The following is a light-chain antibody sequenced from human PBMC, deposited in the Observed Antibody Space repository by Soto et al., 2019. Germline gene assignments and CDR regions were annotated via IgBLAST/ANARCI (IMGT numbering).Light chain of an antibody. Sequence: DIQMTQSPSSLSASVGDRVTITCRASQSISSYLNWYQQKPGKAPKLLIYAASSLQSGVPSRFSGSGSGTDFTLTIGGLEPEDSAVYYCQYCGTSRTFGQGTKVDIK. CDR3: QYCGTSRT. J-gene: IGKJ1*01. V-gene: IGKV1-39*02. CDR1: QSISSY. CDR2: AAS.